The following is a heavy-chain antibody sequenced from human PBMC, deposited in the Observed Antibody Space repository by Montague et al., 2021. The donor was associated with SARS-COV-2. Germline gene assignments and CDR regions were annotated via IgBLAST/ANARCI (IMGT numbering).Heavy chain of an antibody. CDR2: IYTSGST. D-gene: IGHD3-3*01. CDR1: GGSISSGSYY. Sequence: TLSLTCTVSGGSISSGSYYWSWIRQPAGKGLKWIGRIYTSGSTNYNPSLKSRVTISVYTSKNQFSLTLSSVTAADTAVDYCARADFWSGYLYFDYWGQGTLVTVSS. CDR3: ARADFWSGYLYFDY. J-gene: IGHJ4*02. V-gene: IGHV4-61*02.